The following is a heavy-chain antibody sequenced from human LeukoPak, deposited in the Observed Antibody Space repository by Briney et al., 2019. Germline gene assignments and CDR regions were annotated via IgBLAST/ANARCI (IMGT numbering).Heavy chain of an antibody. Sequence: PSETLSLTCTVSGGSISSGGYYWSWIRQHPGKGLEWIGYIYYSGSTYYNPSLKSRVTISVDTSKNQFSLKLSSVTAADTAVYYCARGRSQLPFDYWGQGTLVTVSS. CDR1: GGSISSGGYY. CDR3: ARGRSQLPFDY. V-gene: IGHV4-31*03. D-gene: IGHD5-18*01. J-gene: IGHJ4*02. CDR2: IYYSGST.